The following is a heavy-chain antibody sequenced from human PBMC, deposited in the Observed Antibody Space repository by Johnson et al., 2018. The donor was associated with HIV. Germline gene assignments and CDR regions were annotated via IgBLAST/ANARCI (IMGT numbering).Heavy chain of an antibody. CDR2: IWYDGSNK. CDR3: AREETTAPAAFDI. CDR1: GFTFSSYG. Sequence: QVQLVESGGGVVQPGRSLRLSCAASGFTFSSYGMHWVRQAPGKGLEWVAVIWYDGSNKYYADSVKGRFTISRDNPKNTLYLQMGNLRADDMAVYYCAREETTAPAAFDIWGQGTMVTVSS. D-gene: IGHD4-17*01. J-gene: IGHJ3*02. V-gene: IGHV3-33*01.